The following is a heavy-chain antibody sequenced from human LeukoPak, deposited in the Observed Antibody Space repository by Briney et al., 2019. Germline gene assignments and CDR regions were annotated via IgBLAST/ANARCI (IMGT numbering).Heavy chain of an antibody. CDR3: ARDAVAYDFWSGYYTLGAFDI. D-gene: IGHD3-3*01. J-gene: IGHJ3*02. V-gene: IGHV3-7*01. Sequence: PGGSLRLSCAASGFSFSSDWMSWVRQAPGKGLEWVANIKQDGSEKYYVDSVKGRFTISRDNAKNSLYLQMNSLRAEDTAVYYCARDAVAYDFWSGYYTLGAFDIWGQGTMVTVSS. CDR2: IKQDGSEK. CDR1: GFSFSSDW.